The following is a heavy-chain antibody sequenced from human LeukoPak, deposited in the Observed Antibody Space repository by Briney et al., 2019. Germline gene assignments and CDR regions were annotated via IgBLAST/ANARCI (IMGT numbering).Heavy chain of an antibody. D-gene: IGHD1-26*01. V-gene: IGHV4-34*01. CDR2: INHSGST. CDR3: ARGGYSGSYFLD. Sequence: SETLSLTCAVYGGSFSGYYWSWIRQPPGKGLEWIGEINHSGSTNYNPSLKSRVTISVDTSKNQFSLKLSSVTAADTAVYYCARGGYSGSYFLDWGQGTLVTVSP. CDR1: GGSFSGYY. J-gene: IGHJ4*02.